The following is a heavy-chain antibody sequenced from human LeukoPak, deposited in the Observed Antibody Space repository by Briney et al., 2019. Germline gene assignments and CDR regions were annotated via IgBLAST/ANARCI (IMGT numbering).Heavy chain of an antibody. CDR3: ARRAFLCSGGSCYGRFFDY. CDR2: IYYSGST. D-gene: IGHD2-15*01. V-gene: IGHV4-39*01. J-gene: IGHJ4*02. CDR1: GGSISSSSYC. Sequence: PSETLSLTCTVSGGSISSSSYCWGWIRQPPGKGLEWIGSIYYSGSTYYNPSLKSRVTISVDTSKNQFSLKLSSVTAADTAVYYCARRAFLCSGGSCYGRFFDYWGQGTLVTVSS.